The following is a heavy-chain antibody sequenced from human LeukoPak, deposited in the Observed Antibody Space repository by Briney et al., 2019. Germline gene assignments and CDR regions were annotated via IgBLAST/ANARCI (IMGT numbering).Heavy chain of an antibody. CDR3: AREAAGTPYFDF. CDR2: ISSSSSYI. Sequence: GGSLRLSCAASGFTFSSYSMNWVRQAPGKGLEWVSSISSSSSYIYYADSVKGRFNISRDSSKNTLYLQMNCLSPEDTAVYYCAREAAGTPYFDFWGQGTLVTVSS. CDR1: GFTFSSYS. D-gene: IGHD6-13*01. J-gene: IGHJ4*02. V-gene: IGHV3-21*01.